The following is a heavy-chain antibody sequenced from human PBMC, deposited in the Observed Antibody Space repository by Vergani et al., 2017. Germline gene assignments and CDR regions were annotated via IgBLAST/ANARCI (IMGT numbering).Heavy chain of an antibody. CDR3: VKGQITISAGHFDS. CDR2: ISWNSDYV. D-gene: IGHD6-13*01. Sequence: EVQLVESGGGLIQPGRSLRLSCATSGFTFEDYAMHWVRQSPGRGLEWIAGISWNSDYVGYADSVKGRFSISRDNAKNSLSLQMDSLRDEDTAFYYCVKGQITISAGHFDSWGQGTLVTVS. CDR1: GFTFEDYA. V-gene: IGHV3-9*01. J-gene: IGHJ4*02.